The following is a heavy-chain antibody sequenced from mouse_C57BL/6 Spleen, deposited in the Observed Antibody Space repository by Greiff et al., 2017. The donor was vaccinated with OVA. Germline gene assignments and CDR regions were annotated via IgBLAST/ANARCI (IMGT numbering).Heavy chain of an antibody. J-gene: IGHJ4*01. V-gene: IGHV5-9-1*02. CDR1: GFTFSSYA. CDR2: ISSGGDYI. D-gene: IGHD2-4*01. CDR3: TRGGLRGYAMDY. Sequence: EVKLVESGEGLVKPGGSLKLSCAASGFTFSSYAMSWVRQTPEKRLEWVAYISSGGDYIYYADTVKGRFTISRDNARNTLYLQMSSLKSEDTAMYYCTRGGLRGYAMDYWGQGTSVTVSS.